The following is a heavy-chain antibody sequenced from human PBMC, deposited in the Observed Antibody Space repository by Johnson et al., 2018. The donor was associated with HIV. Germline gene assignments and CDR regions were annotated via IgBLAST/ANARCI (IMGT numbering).Heavy chain of an antibody. CDR2: MKGDGSEE. CDR3: ARTGRAVACTPHAFDI. CDR1: GFSFNNYW. V-gene: IGHV3-7*01. D-gene: IGHD6-19*01. J-gene: IGHJ3*02. Sequence: VQLVESGGGLVQPGGSLRLSCSASGFSFNNYWMNWVRQAPGKGLEWVANMKGDGSEEYYVDSLEGRFTISRDNSKNTLYLKMNSLRAEDTAVYYCARTGRAVACTPHAFDIWGQGTMVTVSS.